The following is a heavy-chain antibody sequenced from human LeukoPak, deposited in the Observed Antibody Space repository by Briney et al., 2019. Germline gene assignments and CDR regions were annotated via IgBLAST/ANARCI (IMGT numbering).Heavy chain of an antibody. V-gene: IGHV4-30-2*01. CDR1: GGSISSGGYY. D-gene: IGHD3-10*01. J-gene: IGHJ4*02. CDR2: IYHSGST. Sequence: PSETLSLTCTVSGGSISSGGYYWSWIRQPPGKGLEWIGYIYHSGSTYYNPSLKSRVAISIDTSKNQFSLKLSSVTAADTAVYYCARGVAYGSGGYYIYYWGQGTLVTVSS. CDR3: ARGVAYGSGGYYIYY.